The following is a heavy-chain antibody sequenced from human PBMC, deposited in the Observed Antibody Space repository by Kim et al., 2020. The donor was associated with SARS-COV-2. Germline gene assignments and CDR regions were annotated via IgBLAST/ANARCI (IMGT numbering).Heavy chain of an antibody. CDR1: GYTFTSYA. CDR3: ARGSITIFGVVIGTDASEI. D-gene: IGHD3-3*01. Sequence: ASVKVSCKASGYTFTSYAMHWVRQAPGQRLEWMGWINAGNGNTKYSQKFQGRVTITRDTSASTAYMELSSLRSEDTAVYYCARGSITIFGVVIGTDASEIWGQGTIVTVSS. J-gene: IGHJ3*02. V-gene: IGHV1-3*01. CDR2: INAGNGNT.